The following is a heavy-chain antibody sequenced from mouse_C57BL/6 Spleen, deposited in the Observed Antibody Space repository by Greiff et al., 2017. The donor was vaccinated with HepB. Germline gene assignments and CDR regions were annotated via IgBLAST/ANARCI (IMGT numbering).Heavy chain of an antibody. CDR3: AREDYDGYYAMDY. V-gene: IGHV5-17*01. D-gene: IGHD2-4*01. CDR2: ISSGSSTI. Sequence: EVMLVESGGGLVKPGGSLKLSCAASGFTFSDYGMHWVRQAPEKGLEWVAYISSGSSTIYYADTVKGRFTISRDNAKNTPFLQMTRLRSEDTAIYYCAREDYDGYYAMDYWGQGTSVTVSS. J-gene: IGHJ4*01. CDR1: GFTFSDYG.